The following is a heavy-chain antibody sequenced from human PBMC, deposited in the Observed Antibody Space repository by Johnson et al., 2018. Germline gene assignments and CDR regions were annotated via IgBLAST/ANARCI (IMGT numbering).Heavy chain of an antibody. V-gene: IGHV3-13*01. CDR3: ARSRRVPSASYYYYGFDV. D-gene: IGHD2-2*01. Sequence: VQLVESGGGLVQPGGSLRLSCVASGFTFSNYDMHWVRQATGEGLEWVSAIGTAGDTYYPGSVKGRFTISRENAKNSLYLQMNSLRAGDTAVYYCARSRRVPSASYYYYGFDVWGQGTTVTVSS. CDR1: GFTFSNYD. J-gene: IGHJ6*02. CDR2: IGTAGDT.